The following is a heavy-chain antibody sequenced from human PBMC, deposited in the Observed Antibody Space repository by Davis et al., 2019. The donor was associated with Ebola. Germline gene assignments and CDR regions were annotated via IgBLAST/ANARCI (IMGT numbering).Heavy chain of an antibody. CDR2: INQSGST. CDR1: GGSFSGYY. V-gene: IGHV4-34*01. J-gene: IGHJ3*02. D-gene: IGHD5/OR15-5a*01. CDR3: AREAGVYDAFDI. Sequence: MPSETLSLTCAVYGGSFSGYYWSWIRQPPGKGLEWIGEINQSGSTNYNPSLKSRVTISVDTSKNQFSLKLTSVTVADTAVYFCAREAGVYDAFDIWGQGTMVTVSS.